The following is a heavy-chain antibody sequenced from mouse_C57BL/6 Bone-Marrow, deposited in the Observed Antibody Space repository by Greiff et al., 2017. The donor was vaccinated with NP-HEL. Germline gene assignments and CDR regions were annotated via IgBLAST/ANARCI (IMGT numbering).Heavy chain of an antibody. CDR3: ARILDGYYGGYYFDY. CDR2: IYPGGGYT. Sequence: QVQLQQSGAELVRPGTSVKMSCKASGYTFTNYWIGWAKQRPGHGLEWIGDIYPGGGYTNYNEKFKGKATLTADKSSSTAYMQFSSLTSEDSAIYYCARILDGYYGGYYFDYWGQGTTLTVSS. V-gene: IGHV1-63*01. D-gene: IGHD2-3*01. J-gene: IGHJ2*01. CDR1: GYTFTNYW.